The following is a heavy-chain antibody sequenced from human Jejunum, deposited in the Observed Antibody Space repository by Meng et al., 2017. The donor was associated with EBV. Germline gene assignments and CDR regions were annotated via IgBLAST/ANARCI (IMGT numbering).Heavy chain of an antibody. J-gene: IGHJ4*02. CDR2: IKSKGDGETI. D-gene: IGHD3-22*01. CDR3: SHQYYCDTCGPYFGD. Sequence: VQLVESGGGLVMTGGSLILSCPAVGFTFSDAWMNWVRQAPGKGLEWVGRIKSKGDGETIDYAAPVKGRFTISRDDSKNTLYLQMNSLKIEDTAVYYCSHQYYCDTCGPYFGDWGLGPLVTFSS. CDR1: GFTFSDAW. V-gene: IGHV3-15*01.